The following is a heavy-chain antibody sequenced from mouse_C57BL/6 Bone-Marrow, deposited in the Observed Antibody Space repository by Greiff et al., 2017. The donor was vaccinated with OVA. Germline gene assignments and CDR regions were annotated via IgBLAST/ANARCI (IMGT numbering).Heavy chain of an antibody. CDR1: GFTFSDYY. CDR3: ARPLLRY. CDR2: ISNGGGST. Sequence: EVKLMESGGGLVQPGGSLKLSCAASGFTFSDYYMYWVRQTPEQRLEWVAYISNGGGSTYYPDTVKGRFTISRDNAKNTLYLQMSRLKSEDTAMYYCARPLLRYWGQGTSVTVSS. J-gene: IGHJ4*01. D-gene: IGHD1-1*01. V-gene: IGHV5-12*01.